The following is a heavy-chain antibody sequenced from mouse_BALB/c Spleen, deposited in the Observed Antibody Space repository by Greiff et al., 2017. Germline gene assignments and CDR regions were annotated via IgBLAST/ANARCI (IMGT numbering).Heavy chain of an antibody. J-gene: IGHJ3*01. V-gene: IGHV1-82*01. CDR3: ASFLYDYGFAY. Sequence: QVQLQQSGPELVKPGASVKISCKASGYAFSSSWMNWVKQRPGQGLEWIGRIYPGDGDTNYNGKFKGKATLTADLYSSTAYMQLSSLTSVDSAVYFCASFLYDYGFAYWGQGTLVTVSA. CDR2: IYPGDGDT. D-gene: IGHD2-4*01. CDR1: GYAFSSSW.